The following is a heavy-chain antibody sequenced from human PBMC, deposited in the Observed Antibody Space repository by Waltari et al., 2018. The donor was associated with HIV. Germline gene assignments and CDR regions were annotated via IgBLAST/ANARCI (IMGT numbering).Heavy chain of an antibody. CDR3: ARYSGRLTKDGFDP. CDR2: ASHSGDS. V-gene: IGHV4-34*02. CDR1: DGSLSGYY. D-gene: IGHD1-26*01. Sequence: QVQLQQWGAGLLKSSETLSLSCALYDGSLSGYYWDWVRLPPGEGLGWIGEASHSGDSKYNPSLKTRVTIAVDTSKNQFSLRMRLLTAADTGVYFCARYSGRLTKDGFDPWGQGTRVTV. J-gene: IGHJ5*02.